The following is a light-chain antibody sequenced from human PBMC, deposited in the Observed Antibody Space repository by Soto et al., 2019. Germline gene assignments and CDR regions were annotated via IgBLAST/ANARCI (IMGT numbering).Light chain of an antibody. V-gene: IGLV2-14*02. CDR3: SSYTASNTYV. CDR2: EVN. CDR1: PDL. J-gene: IGLJ1*01. Sequence: QSVLTQPASVSGSPGQSITISCTGSPDLVSWYQQHPGKAPKLMIYEVNNRPSGVSNRFSGSKSGNTASLTISGLQAEDEADYHCSSYTASNTYVFGTGTKLTVL.